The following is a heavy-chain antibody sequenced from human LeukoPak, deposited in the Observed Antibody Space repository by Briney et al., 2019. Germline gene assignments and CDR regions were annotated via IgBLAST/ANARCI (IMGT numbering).Heavy chain of an antibody. Sequence: PGGSLRLSCSASGFTFSRYAMHWVRQSPGKGLEYVSGINDNGGRTHYGDSVKGRFSISRDNSKNTLHLQMSTLRAEDTALYYCVKDVGGSYAFDYWGQGILVTVAS. CDR3: VKDVGGSYAFDY. CDR1: GFTFSRYA. CDR2: INDNGGRT. D-gene: IGHD1-26*01. J-gene: IGHJ4*02. V-gene: IGHV3-64D*09.